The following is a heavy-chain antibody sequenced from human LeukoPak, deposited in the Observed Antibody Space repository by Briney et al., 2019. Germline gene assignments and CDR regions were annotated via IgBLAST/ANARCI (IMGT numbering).Heavy chain of an antibody. Sequence: SETLSLTCTVSGGSISSGDYYWSWIRQPPGKGLERIGYIYYSGSTYYNPSLKSRVTISVDTSKNQFSLKLSSVTAADTAVYCCATQQLWLRYRWFDPWGEGTLVTVSS. CDR1: GGSISSGDYY. D-gene: IGHD5-18*01. CDR3: ATQQLWLRYRWFDP. V-gene: IGHV4-30-4*08. CDR2: IYYSGST. J-gene: IGHJ5*02.